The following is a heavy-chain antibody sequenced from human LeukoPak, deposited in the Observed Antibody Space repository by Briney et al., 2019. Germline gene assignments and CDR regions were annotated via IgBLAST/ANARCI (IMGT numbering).Heavy chain of an antibody. CDR3: ARFGYVAAVDL. CDR1: GFSFSAYW. D-gene: IGHD2-15*01. CDR2: INPAETET. V-gene: IGHV3-7*01. J-gene: IGHJ4*02. Sequence: PGGSLRLSCAASGFSFSAYWMTWVRQAPGPGLEWVANINPAETETYYVDPVKGRFTISRDNAKNLLYLQMNSLRAEDTAVYYCARFGYVAAVDLWGQGTLVTVSS.